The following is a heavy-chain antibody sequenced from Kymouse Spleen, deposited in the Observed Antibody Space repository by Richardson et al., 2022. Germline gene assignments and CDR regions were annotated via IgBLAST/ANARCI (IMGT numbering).Heavy chain of an antibody. CDR3: TTDRRNWNYEDYYYYGMDV. CDR2: IKSKTDGGTT. D-gene: IGHD1-7*01. V-gene: IGHV3-15*01. CDR1: GFTFSNAW. J-gene: IGHJ6*02. Sequence: EVQLVESGGGLVKPGGSLRLSCAASGFTFSNAWMSWVRQAPGKGLEWVGRIKSKTDGGTTDYAAPVKGRFTISRDDSKNTLYLQMNSLKTEDTAVYYCTTDRRNWNYEDYYYYGMDVWGQGTTVTVSS.